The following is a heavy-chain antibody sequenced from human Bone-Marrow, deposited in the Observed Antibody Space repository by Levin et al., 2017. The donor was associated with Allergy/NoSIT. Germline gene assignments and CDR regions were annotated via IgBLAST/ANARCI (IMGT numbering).Heavy chain of an antibody. V-gene: IGHV4-34*01. J-gene: IGHJ4*02. D-gene: IGHD2/OR15-2a*01. CDR1: GGSFSDYF. Sequence: PSETLSLTCSLSGGSFSDYFWTWIRQPPGKGLEWIGEITRSGGINYNPSLTSRVTISRDTSRNQFSLQLSSVTAADTAVYFCAGGDYFAWELLYSWGQGTLVTVSS. CDR3: AGGDYFAWELLYS. CDR2: ITRSGGI.